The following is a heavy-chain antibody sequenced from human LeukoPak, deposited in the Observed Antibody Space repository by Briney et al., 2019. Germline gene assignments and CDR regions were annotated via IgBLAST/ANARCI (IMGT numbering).Heavy chain of an antibody. D-gene: IGHD1-14*01. Sequence: SETLSLTCTVSGGSISSSSYYWGWIRQPPGKGLEWIGSIYYSGSTYYNPSLKSRVTISVDTSKNQFSLKLSSVTAADTAVYYCARASITYYYYYYMGVWGKGTTVTVSS. CDR2: IYYSGST. V-gene: IGHV4-39*07. J-gene: IGHJ6*03. CDR1: GGSISSSSYY. CDR3: ARASITYYYYYYMGV.